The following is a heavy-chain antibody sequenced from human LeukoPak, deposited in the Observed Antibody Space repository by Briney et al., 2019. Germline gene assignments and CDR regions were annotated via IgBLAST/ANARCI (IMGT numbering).Heavy chain of an antibody. V-gene: IGHV3-48*02. Sequence: GGSLRLSCAASGFIFGTYSMNWVRQAPGKGLEWVSYISSSSGTMYYADSVKGRFTISRDNAKNSLYLQMNSLRDEDTAVYYCARRDCSSTSCFYSFDYWGQGTLVTVSS. CDR3: ARRDCSSTSCFYSFDY. D-gene: IGHD2-2*01. CDR2: ISSSSGTM. CDR1: GFIFGTYS. J-gene: IGHJ4*02.